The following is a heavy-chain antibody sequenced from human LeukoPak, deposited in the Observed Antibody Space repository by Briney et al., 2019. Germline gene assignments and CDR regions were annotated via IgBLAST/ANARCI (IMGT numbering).Heavy chain of an antibody. J-gene: IGHJ3*02. D-gene: IGHD5-18*01. V-gene: IGHV3-49*03. Sequence: PGGSLRLSCTASGFTFGDYSMRWFRRAPGKGLEWVGFIRSKAYGGTTEYAASVKGRFTISRDDSRGIAYLQMNSLETEDTAVYYCTSNPGYSYGSLDAFDIWGQGTMVTVPS. CDR1: GFTFGDYS. CDR3: TSNPGYSYGSLDAFDI. CDR2: IRSKAYGGTT.